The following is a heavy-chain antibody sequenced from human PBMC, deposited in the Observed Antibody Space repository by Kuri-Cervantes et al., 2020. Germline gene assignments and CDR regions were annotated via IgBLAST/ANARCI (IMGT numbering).Heavy chain of an antibody. V-gene: IGHV4-30-4*01. Sequence: SETLSLTCTVSGGSISSGDYYWSWIRQPPGKGLEWIGYIYYSGSTYYNPSLKSRVTISVDTSKNQFSLKLSSVTAADTAVYYCARLVGHSSSWYNWFDPWGQGTLVTVSS. D-gene: IGHD6-13*01. CDR1: GGSISSGDYY. J-gene: IGHJ5*02. CDR2: IYYSGST. CDR3: ARLVGHSSSWYNWFDP.